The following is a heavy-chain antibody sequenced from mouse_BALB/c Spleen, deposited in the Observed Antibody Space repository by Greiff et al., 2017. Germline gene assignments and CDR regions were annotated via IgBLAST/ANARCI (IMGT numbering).Heavy chain of an antibody. CDR2: IYPGNGDT. CDR3: ARVTTVVEDAMDY. CDR1: GYTFTSYN. V-gene: IGHV1-12*01. J-gene: IGHJ4*01. D-gene: IGHD1-1*01. Sequence: QVQLQQPGAELVKPGASVKMSCKASGYTFTSYNMHWVKQTPGQGLEWIGAIYPGNGDTSYNQKFKGKATLTADKSSSTAYMQLSSLTSEDSAVYYCARVTTVVEDAMDYGGQGTSVTVSS.